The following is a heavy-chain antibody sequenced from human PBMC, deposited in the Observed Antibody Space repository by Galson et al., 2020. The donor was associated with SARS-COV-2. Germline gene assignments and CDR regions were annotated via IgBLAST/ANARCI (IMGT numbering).Heavy chain of an antibody. Sequence: TGGSLRLSCAASGFTFSSYAMHWVRQAPGTGLEWVAVISYDGSNKYYADSVKGRFTISRDNSKNTLYLQMNSLRAEDTAVYYCASRGGGSYFFPFDYWGQGTLVTVSS. D-gene: IGHD1-26*01. CDR3: ASRGGGSYFFPFDY. V-gene: IGHV3-30-3*01. CDR2: ISYDGSNK. CDR1: GFTFSSYA. J-gene: IGHJ4*02.